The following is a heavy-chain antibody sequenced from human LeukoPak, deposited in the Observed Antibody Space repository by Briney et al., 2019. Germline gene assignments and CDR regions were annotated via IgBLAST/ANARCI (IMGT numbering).Heavy chain of an antibody. CDR3: AREGGALGSSSKNWFDP. CDR2: INPSGGST. J-gene: IGHJ5*02. D-gene: IGHD6-6*01. CDR1: GYTFTSYY. Sequence: ASVKVSCKASGYTFTSYYMHWVRQAPGQGLEWMGIINPSGGSTSYAQKFQGRVTMTRDTSTSTVYMELSSLRSEDTAVYYCAREGGALGSSSKNWFDPGGQGPRVTVSS. V-gene: IGHV1-46*01.